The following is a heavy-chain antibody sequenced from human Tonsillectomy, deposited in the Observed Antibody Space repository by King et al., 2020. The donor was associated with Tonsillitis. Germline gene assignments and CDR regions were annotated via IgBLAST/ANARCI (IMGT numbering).Heavy chain of an antibody. Sequence: QLQESGPGLVKPSETLSLTCTVSGGSISSSSYYWGWIRQPPGKGLEWIGSNYYSGSTYYNPSLKSRVTISVDTSKNQFSLKLSSVTAADTAVYYCARCLVVVSTIFEYFDSWGQGTLVTVSS. CDR2: NYYSGST. CDR3: ARCLVVVSTIFEYFDS. V-gene: IGHV4-39*01. D-gene: IGHD3-22*01. J-gene: IGHJ4*02. CDR1: GGSISSSSYY.